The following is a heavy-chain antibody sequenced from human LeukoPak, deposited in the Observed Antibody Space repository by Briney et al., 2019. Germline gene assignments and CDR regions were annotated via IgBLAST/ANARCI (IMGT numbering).Heavy chain of an antibody. CDR2: INSDGSST. J-gene: IGHJ4*02. CDR1: GFTFSNYW. Sequence: PGGSLRLSCAASGFTFSNYWMHWVRQAPGKGLVWVSRINSDGSSTSYADSVKGRFTISRDNAKNTLYLQMNSLRAEDTAVYYCARAPARYYYDSSGYSDWGQGTLVTVSS. V-gene: IGHV3-74*01. CDR3: ARAPARYYYDSSGYSD. D-gene: IGHD3-22*01.